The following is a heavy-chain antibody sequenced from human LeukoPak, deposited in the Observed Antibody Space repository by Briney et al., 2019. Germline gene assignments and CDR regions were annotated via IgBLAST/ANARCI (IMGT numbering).Heavy chain of an antibody. D-gene: IGHD3-10*01. CDR3: ARDVTRITMVRGSGKRLGY. CDR2: INPSGGST. Sequence: VSVKVSCKASGYTFTSYYMHWVRQAPGQGLEWMGIINPSGGSTSYAQKFQGRVTMARDTSTSTVYMELSSLRSEDTAVYYCARDVTRITMVRGSGKRLGYWGQGTLVTVSS. V-gene: IGHV1-46*01. J-gene: IGHJ4*02. CDR1: GYTFTSYY.